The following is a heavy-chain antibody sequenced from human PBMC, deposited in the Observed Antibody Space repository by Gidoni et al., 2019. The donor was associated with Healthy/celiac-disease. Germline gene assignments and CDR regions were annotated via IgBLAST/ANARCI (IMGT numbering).Heavy chain of an antibody. V-gene: IGHV4-61*01. Sequence: QVQLQESGPGLVKPSETLSLTCTVSGGSVSSGSYYWSWIRQPPGKGLGWFGYIYYSGGTNSNPSLKSRVTISVDTSKNQFSLKLSSVTAADTAVYYCARGVGGDQNWFDPWGQGTLVTVSS. CDR1: GGSVSSGSYY. CDR3: ARGVGGDQNWFDP. CDR2: IYYSGGT. J-gene: IGHJ5*02. D-gene: IGHD2-21*01.